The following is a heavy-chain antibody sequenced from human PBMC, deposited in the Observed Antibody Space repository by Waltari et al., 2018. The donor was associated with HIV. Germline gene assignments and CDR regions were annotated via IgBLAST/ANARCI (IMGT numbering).Heavy chain of an antibody. V-gene: IGHV1-45*02. CDR2: ITPCNGNT. CDR1: GYTFTYRY. Sequence: QMQLVQSGAEVKKTGSSVKVSCKASGYTFTYRYLHWVRQAPGQALEWMGWITPCNGNTHYAQKFQDRGTITRDSAMSTAYMELSSLRFEDTAMYYCARSRDYGSGKDYDMDVWGQGTTVTVSS. CDR3: ARSRDYGSGKDYDMDV. D-gene: IGHD3-10*01. J-gene: IGHJ6*02.